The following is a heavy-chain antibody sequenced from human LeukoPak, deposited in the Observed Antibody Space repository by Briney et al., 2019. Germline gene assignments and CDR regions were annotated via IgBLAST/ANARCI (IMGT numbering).Heavy chain of an antibody. CDR3: AREGDSSGYDWFDP. V-gene: IGHV4-59*10. CDR2: IYTSGST. Sequence: SETLSLTCAVYGGSFSGYYWSWIRQPPGKGLEWIGRIYTSGSTNYNPSLKSRVTMSVDTSKNQFSLKLSSVTAADTAVYYCAREGDSSGYDWFDPWGQGTLVTVSS. CDR1: GGSFSGYY. J-gene: IGHJ5*02. D-gene: IGHD3-22*01.